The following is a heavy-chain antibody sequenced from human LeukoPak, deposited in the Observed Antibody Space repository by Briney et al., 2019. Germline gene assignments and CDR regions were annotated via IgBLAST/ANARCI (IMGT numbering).Heavy chain of an antibody. CDR1: GGSISSYY. CDR3: ARGVRDSGGWYYFHY. V-gene: IGHV4-59*01. J-gene: IGHJ4*02. CDR2: IYYSGST. Sequence: SETLSLTCTVSGGSISSYYWSWIRQPPGKGLEWIGYIYYSGSTNYNPSLKSRVTISVDTSKNQFSLKLSSVTAADTAVYYCARGVRDSGGWYYFHYWGQGTLVTVSS. D-gene: IGHD6-19*01.